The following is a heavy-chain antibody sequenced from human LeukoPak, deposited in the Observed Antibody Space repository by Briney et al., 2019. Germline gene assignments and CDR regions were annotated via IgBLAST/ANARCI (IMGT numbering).Heavy chain of an antibody. Sequence: PGGSLRLSCAASGFTFSTYAMSWVRQAPGKGLEWVSAISGSGGSTYYADSVKGRFTISRDNSKNTLYLQMNSLRAEDTAVYYCAKDKDIVVVPAALHYFDYWGQGTLVTVSS. CDR1: GFTFSTYA. V-gene: IGHV3-23*01. D-gene: IGHD2-2*01. CDR2: ISGSGGST. CDR3: AKDKDIVVVPAALHYFDY. J-gene: IGHJ4*02.